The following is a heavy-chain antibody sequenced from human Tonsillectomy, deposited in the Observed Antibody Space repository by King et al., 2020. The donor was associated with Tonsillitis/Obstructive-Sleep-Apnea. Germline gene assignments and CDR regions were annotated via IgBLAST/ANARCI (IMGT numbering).Heavy chain of an antibody. D-gene: IGHD3-16*01. Sequence: VQLVESGGGVVQPGRSLRLSCAASGFTFNICTMHWVRQAPGKGLEWVAVISYDGSNKYYADSVKGRLTISRDISKNTLYLQMNSLRAEDTAVYCCARAPGRYDYVWGSGMDVWGQGTTVTVSS. CDR1: GFTFNICT. CDR3: ARAPGRYDYVWGSGMDV. CDR2: ISYDGSNK. V-gene: IGHV3-30*04. J-gene: IGHJ6*02.